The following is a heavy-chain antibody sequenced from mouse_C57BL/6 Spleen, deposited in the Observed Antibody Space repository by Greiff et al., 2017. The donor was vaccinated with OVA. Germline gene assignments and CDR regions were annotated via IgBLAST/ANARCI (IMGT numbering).Heavy chain of an antibody. Sequence: EVQLQQSGPELVKPGASVKMSCKASGYTFTDYNMHWVKQSHGKSLEWIGYINPNNGGTSYNQKFKGKATLTVNKSSSTAYMELRSLTSEDSAVYYCAGLLRSNYFDYWGQGTTLTVSS. CDR3: AGLLRSNYFDY. CDR2: INPNNGGT. V-gene: IGHV1-22*01. J-gene: IGHJ2*01. D-gene: IGHD1-1*01. CDR1: GYTFTDYN.